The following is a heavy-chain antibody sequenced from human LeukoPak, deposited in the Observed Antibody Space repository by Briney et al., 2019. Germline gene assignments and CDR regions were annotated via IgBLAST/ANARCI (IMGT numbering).Heavy chain of an antibody. D-gene: IGHD3-22*01. CDR2: IYPGDSDT. V-gene: IGHV5-51*01. CDR1: GYSFTSYW. CDR3: ARRPSGYYDSSGYSGGDGAFDI. Sequence: GESLKISCKASGYSFTSYWIGWVRQMPGKGLEWMGIIYPGDSDTRYSPSFQGQVTISADKSISTAYLQWSSLKASDTAMYYCARRPSGYYDSSGYSGGDGAFDIWGQGTMVTVSS. J-gene: IGHJ3*02.